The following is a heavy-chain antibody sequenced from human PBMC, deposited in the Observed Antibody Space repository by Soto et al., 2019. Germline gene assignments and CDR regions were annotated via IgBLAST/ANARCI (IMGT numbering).Heavy chain of an antibody. CDR1: GATSKNSV. J-gene: IGHJ6*02. CDR3: VAELDFGKLSVV. Sequence: QVQLVKPGVKVKKPGSPVGVPFKASGATSKNSVFSWVRQAPGQGLEWMGGTIPLFGKTDYAQKFQGRLTITTDESTTTAYMEVSRLTSEDTAVYYCVAELDFGKLSVVWGQGTTVIVSS. V-gene: IGHV1-69*01. D-gene: IGHD3-10*01. CDR2: TIPLFGKT.